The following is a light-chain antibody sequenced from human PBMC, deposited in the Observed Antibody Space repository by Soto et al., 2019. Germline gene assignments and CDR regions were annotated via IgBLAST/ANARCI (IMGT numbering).Light chain of an antibody. CDR2: WAS. CDR3: QQHYRTPIT. V-gene: IGKV4-1*01. Sequence: DIVMTQSPDSLAVSLGERATINCKSSQSVLYSSNSKNYLAWYQQKPGQPPKLLIYWASTRESGVPDRFSGSGSGTAFTLTISSLQAEDAAVYYCQQHYRTPITGGQGTRLEIK. J-gene: IGKJ5*01. CDR1: QSVLYSSNSKNY.